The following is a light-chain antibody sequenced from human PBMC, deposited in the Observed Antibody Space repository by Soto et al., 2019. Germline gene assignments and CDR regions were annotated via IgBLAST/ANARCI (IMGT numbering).Light chain of an antibody. CDR2: DAS. CDR1: QSVRRY. Sequence: IVLTQSPATLSLSPGERATLSCRASQSVRRYLAWYQQKPGQTPRLLNYDASNRATGMPARFSGSGSGTDFTLTISSLEPEDFAVYYCQQRGNWRQTFGPGTKVDI. CDR3: QQRGNWRQT. V-gene: IGKV3-11*01. J-gene: IGKJ3*01.